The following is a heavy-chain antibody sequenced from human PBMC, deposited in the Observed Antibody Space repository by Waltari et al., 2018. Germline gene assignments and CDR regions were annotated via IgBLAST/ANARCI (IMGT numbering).Heavy chain of an antibody. CDR3: ARDYCDRTYCHGMDV. Sequence: VASGLEMVQLGRSLGLSGVASTVTFSTSAMHWVRQAPGKGLEWVAVISYNARNIYYVDPAKGRFTISRDNSKKTLYLQMDSLRAEDTAVYYCARDYCDRTYCHGMDVWGQGTTVTVSS. CDR1: TVTFSTSA. D-gene: IGHD2-21*01. J-gene: IGHJ6*02. V-gene: IGHV3-30*04. CDR2: ISYNARNI.